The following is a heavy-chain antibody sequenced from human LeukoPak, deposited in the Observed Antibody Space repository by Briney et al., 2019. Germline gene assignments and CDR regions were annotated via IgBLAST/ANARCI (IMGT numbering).Heavy chain of an antibody. CDR1: DTIRSHY. D-gene: IGHD6-13*01. CDR3: ARGHPGYSLS. V-gene: IGHV4-59*11. CDR2: VFYSGST. Sequence: SETLSLTCIVSDTIRSHYWNWIRQPPGKGLEWIGYVFYSGSTNYNPSLKSRVTISLDTSRYQFSLRLSSVTAADTAVYYCARGHPGYSLSWGQGTLVTVSS. J-gene: IGHJ5*02.